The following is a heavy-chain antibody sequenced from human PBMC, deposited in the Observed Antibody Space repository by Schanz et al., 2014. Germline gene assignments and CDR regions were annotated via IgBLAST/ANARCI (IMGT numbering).Heavy chain of an antibody. CDR2: IQHDGSRT. J-gene: IGHJ4*02. Sequence: QAALVESGGCVVQPWGSLRLSCEASGFIFSNHGMNWVRQAPGKGLEWVAFIQHDGSRTYYTASLKGRVTISRDNSQNMVYVEMNSLRVEDTAVYYCAKERIAAAWTFDYWGQGTLVTVSS. CDR3: AKERIAAAWTFDY. D-gene: IGHD6-13*01. CDR1: GFIFSNHG. V-gene: IGHV3-30*02.